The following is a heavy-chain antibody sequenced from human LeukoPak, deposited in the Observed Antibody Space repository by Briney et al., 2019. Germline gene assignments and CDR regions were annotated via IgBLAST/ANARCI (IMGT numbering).Heavy chain of an antibody. Sequence: AASVKVSCKASGYTFTSYDINWVRQATGQGLEWMGWMNPNSGNTGYAQKFQGRVTMTRNTSISTAYMELSSLRSEDTAVYYCAAVDDSSGYYYRDYWGQGTLVTVSS. CDR1: GYTFTSYD. CDR2: MNPNSGNT. D-gene: IGHD3-22*01. V-gene: IGHV1-8*01. CDR3: AAVDDSSGYYYRDY. J-gene: IGHJ4*02.